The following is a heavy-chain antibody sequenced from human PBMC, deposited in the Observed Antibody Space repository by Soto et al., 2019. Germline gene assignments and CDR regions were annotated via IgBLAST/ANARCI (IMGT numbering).Heavy chain of an antibody. CDR1: GYTFTSYD. CDR2: MNPDSGNT. V-gene: IGHV1-8*01. D-gene: IGHD3-10*01. J-gene: IGHJ4*02. Sequence: QVQLVQSGAEVRTPGALVKVSCEASGYTFTSYDINWVRQATGQGPEWMGWMNPDSGNTGYVQKFQGRVTMTRNTAISTAYMELSSLRSEDTAVYYCARSVGGSNVNFDYWGQGTLVTVSS. CDR3: ARSVGGSNVNFDY.